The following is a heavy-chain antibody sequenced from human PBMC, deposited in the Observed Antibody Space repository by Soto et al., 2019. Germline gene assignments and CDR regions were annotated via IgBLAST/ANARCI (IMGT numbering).Heavy chain of an antibody. V-gene: IGHV1-69*12. J-gene: IGHJ4*02. CDR1: GGTFSSYG. Sequence: QVQLVQSGAEVKKPGSSVKVSCKASGGTFSSYGINWVRQAPGQGLEWMGGIIPIFGTANYAQKFQGRVTSPADESTRTADMELSRLGSEDTAVYYCAREISGPQGRYNYGSPFDYWGQGTLVTVSS. D-gene: IGHD5-18*01. CDR3: AREISGPQGRYNYGSPFDY. CDR2: IIPIFGTA.